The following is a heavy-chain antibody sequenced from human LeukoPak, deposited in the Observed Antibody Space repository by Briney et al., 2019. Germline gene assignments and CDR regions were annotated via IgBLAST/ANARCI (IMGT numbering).Heavy chain of an antibody. V-gene: IGHV4-61*02. CDR3: ARGLSNAWEVQAY. Sequence: SETLSLTCTVSGGSITSGSYFWTWIRQPAGKGLEWLGRMQTNGNTNYNPSLKCPVAISIDTSKNQFSLQLSSVTAADTAVYYCARGLSNAWEVQAYWGQGTLVTVSS. D-gene: IGHD1-26*01. CDR2: MQTNGNT. J-gene: IGHJ4*02. CDR1: GGSITSGSYF.